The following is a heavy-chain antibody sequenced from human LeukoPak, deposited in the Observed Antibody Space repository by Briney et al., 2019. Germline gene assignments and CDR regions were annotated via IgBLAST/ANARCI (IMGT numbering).Heavy chain of an antibody. V-gene: IGHV3-21*01. Sequence: GGSLRLSCAASGFTFSSYSMNWARQAPGKGLEWVSSISSSSSYIYYADSVKGRLTISRDNAKNSLYLQMNSLRAEDTAVYYCARVYCSSTSCRVGYYFDYWGQGTLVTVSS. CDR3: ARVYCSSTSCRVGYYFDY. CDR1: GFTFSSYS. CDR2: ISSSSSYI. D-gene: IGHD2-2*01. J-gene: IGHJ4*02.